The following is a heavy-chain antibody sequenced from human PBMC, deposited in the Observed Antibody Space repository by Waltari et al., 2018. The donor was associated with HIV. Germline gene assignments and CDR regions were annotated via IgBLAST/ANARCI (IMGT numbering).Heavy chain of an antibody. CDR3: VRAIAAKWELPQAFDI. Sequence: EVQLVESGGGLVQPGGSLRLSCGASGFTFGGFWMSWVRQVPGKGLAWVANINQDGSDNYYEDSVRGRFTISRDNRRNLLYLQMSSLIDDDTAVYYCVRAIAAKWELPQAFDIWGQGTMVIVPS. J-gene: IGHJ3*02. CDR2: INQDGSDN. CDR1: GFTFGGFW. V-gene: IGHV3-7*04. D-gene: IGHD1-26*01.